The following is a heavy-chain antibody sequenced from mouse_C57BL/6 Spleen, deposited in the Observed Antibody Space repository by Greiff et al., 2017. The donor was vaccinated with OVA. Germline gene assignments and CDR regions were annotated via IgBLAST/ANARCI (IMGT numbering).Heavy chain of an antibody. CDR2: ISDGGSYT. CDR1: GFTFSSYA. J-gene: IGHJ3*01. CDR3: SRELGRAFAY. V-gene: IGHV5-4*01. Sequence: EVNLVESGGGLVKPGGSLKLSCAASGFTFSSYAMSWVRQTPEKRLAWVATISDGGSYTYYPDNVKGRLTISRDNAKSNLYLQMSHLKSEDTAMYYCSRELGRAFAYWGQGTLVTVSA. D-gene: IGHD4-1*01.